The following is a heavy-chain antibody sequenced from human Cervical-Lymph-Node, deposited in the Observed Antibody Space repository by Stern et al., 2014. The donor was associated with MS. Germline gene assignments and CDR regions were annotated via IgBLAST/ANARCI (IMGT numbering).Heavy chain of an antibody. CDR1: GFTFSNHG. CDR3: AKVGTSYSSGAIDP. Sequence: VQLLESGGGVVQPGRSLRLSCAASGFTFSNHGMHWVRQAPGQGLEWVAVITHDGKSKYYGDSVKGRFTISRDNSKNTLYLQMESLRVDDTAVYYCAKVGTSYSSGAIDPWGQGTLVTVSS. D-gene: IGHD4-11*01. J-gene: IGHJ5*02. CDR2: ITHDGKSK. V-gene: IGHV3-30*18.